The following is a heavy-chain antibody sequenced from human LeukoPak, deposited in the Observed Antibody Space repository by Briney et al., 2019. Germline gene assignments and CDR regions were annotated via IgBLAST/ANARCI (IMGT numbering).Heavy chain of an antibody. Sequence: GRSLRLSCAASGFTFSSYAMHWVRQAPGKGLEWVSAISGSGGSTYYADSVKGRFTISRDNSKNTLYLQMNSLRAEDTAVYYCAKFETDGYNFIFDYWGQGTLVTVSS. CDR2: ISGSGGST. V-gene: IGHV3-23*01. CDR3: AKFETDGYNFIFDY. J-gene: IGHJ4*02. D-gene: IGHD5-24*01. CDR1: GFTFSSYA.